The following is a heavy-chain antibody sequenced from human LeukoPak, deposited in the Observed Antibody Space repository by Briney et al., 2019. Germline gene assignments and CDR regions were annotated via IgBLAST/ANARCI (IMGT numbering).Heavy chain of an antibody. V-gene: IGHV4-39*07. Sequence: SETLCLTCTVSGGSISSSSYYWGWIRQPPGKGLEWIGSIYYSGSTYYNPSLKSRVTISVDTSKNQFSLKLSSVTAADTAVYYCAREEQWLFDPWGQGTLVTVSS. CDR3: AREEQWLFDP. CDR2: IYYSGST. D-gene: IGHD6-19*01. CDR1: GGSISSSSYY. J-gene: IGHJ5*02.